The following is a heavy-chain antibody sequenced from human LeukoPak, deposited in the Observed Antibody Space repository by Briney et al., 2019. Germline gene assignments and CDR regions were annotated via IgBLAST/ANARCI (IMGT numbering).Heavy chain of an antibody. CDR2: IRHDGNKK. V-gene: IGHV3-30*02. J-gene: IGHJ1*01. CDR3: AKVGPGSIAAAGRRRWETLGYFQH. Sequence: GGSLRLSCGASGFTFSDYGMLWVRQAPGKGLDWVAFIRHDGNKKLYADSVKGRFTISRDNSKNTLYLQMNSLRAEDTAVYYCAKVGPGSIAAAGRRRWETLGYFQHWGQGTLVTVSS. CDR1: GFTFSDYG. D-gene: IGHD6-13*01.